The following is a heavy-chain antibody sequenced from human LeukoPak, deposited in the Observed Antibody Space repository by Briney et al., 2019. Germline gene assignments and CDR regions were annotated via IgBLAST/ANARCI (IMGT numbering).Heavy chain of an antibody. D-gene: IGHD2-2*01. CDR3: ARGSVVPAASAYYYCMDV. V-gene: IGHV1-69*05. Sequence: SVKVSCKASGGTFSSYAISWVRQAPGQGLEWMGGIIPIFGTANYAQKFQGRVTITTDESTSTAYMELSSLRSEDTAVYYCARGSVVPAASAYYYCMDVWGKGTTVTVSS. J-gene: IGHJ6*03. CDR1: GGTFSSYA. CDR2: IIPIFGTA.